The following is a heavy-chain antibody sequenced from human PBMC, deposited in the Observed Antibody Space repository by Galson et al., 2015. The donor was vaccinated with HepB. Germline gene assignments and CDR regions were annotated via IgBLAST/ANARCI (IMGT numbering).Heavy chain of an antibody. Sequence: ETLSLTCAVYGGSFSGYYWSWIRQPPGKGLEWIGEINHSGSTNYNPSLKSRVTISVDTSKNQFSLKLSSVTAADTAVYYCAGWLQLPNDAFDIWSQGTMVTVSS. J-gene: IGHJ3*02. CDR3: AGWLQLPNDAFDI. CDR1: GGSFSGYY. D-gene: IGHD5-18*01. CDR2: INHSGST. V-gene: IGHV4-34*01.